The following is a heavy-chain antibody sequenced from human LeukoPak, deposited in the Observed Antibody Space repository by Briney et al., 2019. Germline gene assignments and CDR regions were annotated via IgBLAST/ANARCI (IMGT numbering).Heavy chain of an antibody. CDR2: IYYSGST. J-gene: IGHJ4*02. CDR3: AREGYYDSSGYPTFDY. CDR1: GGSISSYY. V-gene: IGHV4-59*01. D-gene: IGHD3-22*01. Sequence: PSETLSLTCTVSGGSISSYYWSWIRQPPGKGLEWIGYIYYSGSTNYNPSLNSRVTISVDTSKNQFSLKLSSVTAADTAVYYCAREGYYDSSGYPTFDYWGQGTLVTVSS.